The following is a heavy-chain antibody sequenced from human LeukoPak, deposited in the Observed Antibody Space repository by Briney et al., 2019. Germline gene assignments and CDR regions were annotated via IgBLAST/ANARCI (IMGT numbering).Heavy chain of an antibody. Sequence: ASVKVSCKASGYTFTGYYMHWVRQAPGQGLEWMGWINPNSGGTNYAQKFQGRVTMTRDTSISTAYTELSRLRSDDTAVYYCARREGGYCSTTSCYVVDYWGQGTLVTVSS. D-gene: IGHD2-2*01. CDR2: INPNSGGT. CDR3: ARREGGYCSTTSCYVVDY. CDR1: GYTFTGYY. V-gene: IGHV1-2*02. J-gene: IGHJ4*02.